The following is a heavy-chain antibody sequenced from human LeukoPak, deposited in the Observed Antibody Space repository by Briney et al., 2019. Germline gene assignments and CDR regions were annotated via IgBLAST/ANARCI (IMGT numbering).Heavy chain of an antibody. CDR1: GFTFSSYS. Sequence: GGSLRLSCAASGFTFSSYSMNWVRQAPGKGLEWVALTSYDGSNKYYADSVKGRFTISRDNSKNTLYLQMNSLGTEDTAMYYCAKDMGYTFGHAFDYWGQGTLVTVSS. D-gene: IGHD5-18*01. J-gene: IGHJ4*02. V-gene: IGHV3-30*18. CDR2: TSYDGSNK. CDR3: AKDMGYTFGHAFDY.